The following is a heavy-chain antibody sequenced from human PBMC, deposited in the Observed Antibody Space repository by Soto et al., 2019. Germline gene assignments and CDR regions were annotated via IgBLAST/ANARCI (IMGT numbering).Heavy chain of an antibody. Sequence: SETLSLTCVVYGGSFSGYYWSWIRQPPGKGLEWIGEINHSGSTNYNPSLKSRVTISVDTSKNQFSLKLSSVTAADTAVYYCARGRSLRYFDWFQGPYFDYWGQGTLVTVSS. CDR2: INHSGST. J-gene: IGHJ4*02. V-gene: IGHV4-34*01. CDR3: ARGRSLRYFDWFQGPYFDY. D-gene: IGHD3-9*01. CDR1: GGSFSGYY.